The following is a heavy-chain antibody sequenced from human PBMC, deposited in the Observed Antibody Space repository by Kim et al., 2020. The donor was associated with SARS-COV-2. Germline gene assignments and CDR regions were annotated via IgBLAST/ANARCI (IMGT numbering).Heavy chain of an antibody. J-gene: IGHJ6*02. V-gene: IGHV3-53*01. Sequence: GGSLRLSCAASGFTVSSKYMTWFRQAPGKGLEWVSVIYGGGNIFYANSVKGRVTISRDNSKNMLYLQMNSLTGEDTAVYYCARGTENQYSYGTGVGGLDVWGQGTTVTVSS. CDR1: GFTVSSKY. D-gene: IGHD5-18*01. CDR3: ARGTENQYSYGTGVGGLDV. CDR2: IYGGGNI.